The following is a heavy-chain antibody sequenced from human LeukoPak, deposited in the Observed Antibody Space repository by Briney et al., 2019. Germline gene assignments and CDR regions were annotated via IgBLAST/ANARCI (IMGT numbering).Heavy chain of an antibody. J-gene: IGHJ1*01. CDR3: ARDTPEYFQH. CDR2: ISSSSSYI. CDR1: GFTFSSYS. V-gene: IGHV3-21*01. Sequence: GGSLRLSCAASGFTFSSYSMNWVRQTPGKGLEWVSSISSSSSYIYYADSVKGRFTISRDNAKNSLYLQMNSLRAEDTAVYYCARDTPEYFQHWGQGTLVTVSS.